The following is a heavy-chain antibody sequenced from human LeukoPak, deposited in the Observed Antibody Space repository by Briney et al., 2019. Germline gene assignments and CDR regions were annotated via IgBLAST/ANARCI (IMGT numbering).Heavy chain of an antibody. Sequence: GGSLRLSCAASGFTFSSYAMSWVRQAPGKGLEWVSAISGSGGSTYDADSVKGRFTISRDNSKNTLYLQMNSLRAEDTAVYYCAKDTSIGRYCTDGVCSPFDYWGQGTLVTVSS. CDR3: AKDTSIGRYCTDGVCSPFDY. CDR2: ISGSGGST. J-gene: IGHJ4*02. D-gene: IGHD2-8*01. V-gene: IGHV3-23*01. CDR1: GFTFSSYA.